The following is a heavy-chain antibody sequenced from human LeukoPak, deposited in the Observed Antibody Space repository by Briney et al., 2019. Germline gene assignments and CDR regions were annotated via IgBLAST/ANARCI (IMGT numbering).Heavy chain of an antibody. CDR3: ARDGAATRISWSDGMDV. V-gene: IGHV3-66*01. CDR1: GFTVSSNY. J-gene: IGHJ6*02. Sequence: GGSLRLSCAASGFTVSSNYMSWVRQAPGKGLEWVSVIYSGGSTYYADSVKGRFTISRDNSKNTLYLQMNSLRAEDTAVYYCARDGAATRISWSDGMDVWGQGTTVTVSS. D-gene: IGHD3-3*02. CDR2: IYSGGST.